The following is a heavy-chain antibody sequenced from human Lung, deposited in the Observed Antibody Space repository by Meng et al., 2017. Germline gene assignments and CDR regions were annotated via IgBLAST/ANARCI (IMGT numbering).Heavy chain of an antibody. Sequence: QVRRRQWGAGLLKPSGTLSLPCVVSGGSFSDYYWSWIRQPPGRGLEWIGEINHSGSTNYNPSLESRATISVDTSQNNLSLKLSSVTAADSAVYYCARGPTTMAHDFDYWGQGTLVTVSS. CDR1: GGSFSDYY. J-gene: IGHJ4*02. V-gene: IGHV4-34*01. D-gene: IGHD4-11*01. CDR3: ARGPTTMAHDFDY. CDR2: INHSGST.